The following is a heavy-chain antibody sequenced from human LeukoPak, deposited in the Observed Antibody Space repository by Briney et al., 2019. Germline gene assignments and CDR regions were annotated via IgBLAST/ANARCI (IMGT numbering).Heavy chain of an antibody. Sequence: GGSLRLSCAASGFTFSSYWMNWARQAPGKGLEWVASINHNGNVNYYVDFVKGRFTISRDNAKNSLYLQMSNLRAEDTAVYYCASYHGYWGQGTLVTVSS. D-gene: IGHD3-16*02. CDR2: INHNGNVN. CDR1: GFTFSSYW. CDR3: ASYHGY. J-gene: IGHJ4*02. V-gene: IGHV3-7*03.